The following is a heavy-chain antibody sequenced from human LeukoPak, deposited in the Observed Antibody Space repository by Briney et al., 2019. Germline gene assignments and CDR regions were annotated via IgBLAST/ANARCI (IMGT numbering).Heavy chain of an antibody. V-gene: IGHV3-48*03. D-gene: IGHD3-16*01. CDR1: GFSLSSYE. J-gene: IGHJ3*02. CDR2: ISSRGSTI. CDR3: ARVGWVLRYAFDI. Sequence: GVSLRLSCEASGFSLSSYEMNWVRQAPGKGLEWVSHISSRGSTIYYADSVKGRLTISRDNAKNSLYLQMNSLRAEDTAVYYCARVGWVLRYAFDIWGQGTMVTVSS.